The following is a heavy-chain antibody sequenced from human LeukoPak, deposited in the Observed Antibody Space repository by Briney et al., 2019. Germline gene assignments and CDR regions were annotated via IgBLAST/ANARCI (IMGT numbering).Heavy chain of an antibody. J-gene: IGHJ4*02. D-gene: IGHD3-22*01. V-gene: IGHV4-34*01. CDR1: GGPFIGYY. Sequence: SETLSLTCAVYGGPFIGYYWSWIRQPPGKGLEWIGEINHSGSTNYNPSFKSRVTISVDTSKNQFSLKLSSVTAADTAVYYCARGEFGYYYDSSAYTAFDYWGQGTLVTVSS. CDR3: ARGEFGYYYDSSAYTAFDY. CDR2: INHSGST.